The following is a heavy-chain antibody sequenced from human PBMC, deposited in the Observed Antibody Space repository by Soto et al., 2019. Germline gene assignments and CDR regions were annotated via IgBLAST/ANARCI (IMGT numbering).Heavy chain of an antibody. CDR3: ARDGYSSGPQH. V-gene: IGHV1-69*02. J-gene: IGHJ1*01. D-gene: IGHD6-19*01. Sequence: QVQLVQSGAEVKKPGSSVKVSCKASGGTFSSYTISWVRQAPGQGLEWMGRIIPILGIANYAQKFQGRVTITADKSTSTAYMELSRLRSEDTAVYYCARDGYSSGPQHWGQGTLVTVSS. CDR1: GGTFSSYT. CDR2: IIPILGIA.